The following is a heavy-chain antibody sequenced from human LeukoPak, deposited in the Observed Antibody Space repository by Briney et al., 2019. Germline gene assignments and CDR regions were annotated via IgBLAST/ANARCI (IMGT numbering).Heavy chain of an antibody. D-gene: IGHD6-13*01. CDR1: GFTFSSYS. CDR3: ARESDSSRWHLDYYMDV. Sequence: GGSLRLSCAASGFTFSSYSMNWVRQAPGKGLEWVSYISSSSSTIHYADSVKGRFTISRDNAKNSLYLQMNNLRAEDTAVYYCARESDSSRWHLDYYMDVWGKGTTVTVSS. J-gene: IGHJ6*03. V-gene: IGHV3-48*01. CDR2: ISSSSSTI.